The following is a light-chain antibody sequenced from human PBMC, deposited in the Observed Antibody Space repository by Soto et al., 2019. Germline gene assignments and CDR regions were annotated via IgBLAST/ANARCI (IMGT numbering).Light chain of an antibody. CDR2: GPS. V-gene: IGKV3-20*01. CDR3: KQYGRTPPMYT. Sequence: EIVLTQSPGTLSLSPGERATLSCRASQSVSSSYLAWYQQKPGQAPRLLIYGPSSRATGIPDRFNGSGSGTDFTLTISRLESEDFAVYYCKQYGRTPPMYTFGKGNQLEIK. J-gene: IGKJ2*01. CDR1: QSVSSSY.